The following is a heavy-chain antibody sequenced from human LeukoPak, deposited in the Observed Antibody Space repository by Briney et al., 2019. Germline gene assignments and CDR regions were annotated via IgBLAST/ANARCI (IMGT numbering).Heavy chain of an antibody. CDR3: ARDRPDDYVWGSYRSGKNWFDP. CDR1: GYTFTGYY. D-gene: IGHD3-16*02. CDR2: INPNSGGT. J-gene: IGHJ5*02. V-gene: IGHV1-2*02. Sequence: ASVKVSCKASGYTFTGYYMHWVRQAPGQGLEWMGWINPNSGGTNYAQKFQGRVTVTRDTSISTAYMELSRLRSDDTAVYYCARDRPDDYVWGSYRSGKNWFDPWGQGTLVTVSS.